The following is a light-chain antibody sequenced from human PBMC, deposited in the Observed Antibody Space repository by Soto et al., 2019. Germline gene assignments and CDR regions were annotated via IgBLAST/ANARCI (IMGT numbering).Light chain of an antibody. CDR2: VAS. CDR1: QSVGTY. CDR3: QQSSSTPQT. V-gene: IGKV1-39*01. Sequence: DIQMTQSPSSLSASVGDRFTITCRASQSVGTYLSWYQQKEGKAPKLLINVASTLQSGVPSRFSGSGSGTDFTLAISSLQPEDFATYYCQQSSSTPQTFGGGTMVDIK. J-gene: IGKJ4*01.